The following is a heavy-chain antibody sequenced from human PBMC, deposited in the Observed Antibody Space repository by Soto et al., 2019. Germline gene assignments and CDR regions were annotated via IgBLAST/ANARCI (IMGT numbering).Heavy chain of an antibody. Sequence: PGGSLRLSCAASGFTFGTSNMNWVRQAPGKGLEWVSYISSSSSTIYYADSVKGRFTISRDNAKNSLYLQMNSLRDEDTAVYYCARGSRMSRKNWFDPWGQGTLVTVSS. V-gene: IGHV3-48*02. CDR2: ISSSSSTI. J-gene: IGHJ5*02. CDR1: GFTFGTSN. CDR3: ARGSRMSRKNWFDP. D-gene: IGHD2-15*01.